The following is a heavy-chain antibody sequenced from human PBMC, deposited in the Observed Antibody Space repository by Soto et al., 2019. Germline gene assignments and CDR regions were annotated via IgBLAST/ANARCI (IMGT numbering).Heavy chain of an antibody. Sequence: GGSLRLSCAAPGFTFSSYWMSWVRQAPGKGLEWVANIKQDGSEKYYVDSVKGRFTISRDNAKNSLYLQMNSLRAEDTAVYYCARDRGWATITGDAFDIWGQGTMVTVSS. CDR2: IKQDGSEK. J-gene: IGHJ3*02. D-gene: IGHD1-20*01. V-gene: IGHV3-7*01. CDR3: ARDRGWATITGDAFDI. CDR1: GFTFSSYW.